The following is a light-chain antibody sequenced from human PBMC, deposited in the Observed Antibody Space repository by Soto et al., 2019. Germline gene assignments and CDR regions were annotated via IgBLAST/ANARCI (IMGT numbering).Light chain of an antibody. CDR3: QHSHSYPIT. V-gene: IGKV1-5*03. CDR2: RAS. CDR1: QSINSW. Sequence: DIQMTQSPSALSASVGDRVTITCRASQSINSWLAWYQQKAGKAPKLLIYRASSLESGVPSRFSGSGSGTEFTLTISSLQPDDFATYYCQHSHSYPITFGQGTKVEVK. J-gene: IGKJ1*01.